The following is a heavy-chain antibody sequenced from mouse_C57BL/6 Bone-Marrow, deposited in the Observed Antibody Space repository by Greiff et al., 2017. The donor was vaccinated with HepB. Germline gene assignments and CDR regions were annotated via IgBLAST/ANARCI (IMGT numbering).Heavy chain of an antibody. V-gene: IGHV3-8*01. CDR3: ARGYYYGSSLYWYFDV. J-gene: IGHJ1*03. Sequence: EVKLQESGPGLAKPSQTLSLTCSVTGYSITSDYWNWIRKFPGNKLEYMGYISYSGSTYYNPSLKSRISITRDTSKNQYYLQLNSVTTEDTATYYCARGYYYGSSLYWYFDVWGTGTTVTVSS. CDR1: GYSITSDY. CDR2: ISYSGST. D-gene: IGHD1-1*01.